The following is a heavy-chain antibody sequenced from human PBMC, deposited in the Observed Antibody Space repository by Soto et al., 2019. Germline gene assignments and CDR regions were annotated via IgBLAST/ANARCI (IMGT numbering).Heavy chain of an antibody. CDR1: GASITSTTYF. CDR2: VYYTGTT. V-gene: IGHV4-61*01. D-gene: IGHD4-17*01. J-gene: IGHJ4*02. CDR3: ARDTVLTGMFDF. Sequence: SETLSLTCSLSGASITSTTYFWAWIRQPPGKGLEWIASVYYTGTTNYNPSLGSRVTISIDAPENQISLKLTSVTAADTAFYYCARDTVLTGMFDFWGQGTLVTVSS.